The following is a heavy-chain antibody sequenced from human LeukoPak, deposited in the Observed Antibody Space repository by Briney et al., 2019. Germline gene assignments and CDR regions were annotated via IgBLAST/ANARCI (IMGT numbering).Heavy chain of an antibody. CDR1: GGSISSYY. CDR3: AGVSGYDSFLVLDY. V-gene: IGHV4-59*08. CDR2: IYYSGST. J-gene: IGHJ4*02. Sequence: SETLSLTCTVSGGSISSYYWSWIRQPPGKGLEWIGYIYYSGSTNYNPSLKSRVPISLDTSKNPSSLKLSPVTAADTAVYYCAGVSGYDSFLVLDYWGQGTLVTVSS. D-gene: IGHD5-12*01.